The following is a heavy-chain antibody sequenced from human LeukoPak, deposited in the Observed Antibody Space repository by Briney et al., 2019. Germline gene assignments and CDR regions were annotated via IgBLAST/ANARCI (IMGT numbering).Heavy chain of an antibody. D-gene: IGHD2-15*01. J-gene: IGHJ4*02. CDR3: AKSSASGGSYGLDY. V-gene: IGHV3-30*18. Sequence: PGGSLRRSCAASGFTCSSYGMHWVRQAPGKGLEGVAVISYDGSNKYYADSVKGRFTISRDNSKNTLYLQMNSLRAEDTAVYYCAKSSASGGSYGLDYWGQGTLVTVSS. CDR1: GFTCSSYG. CDR2: ISYDGSNK.